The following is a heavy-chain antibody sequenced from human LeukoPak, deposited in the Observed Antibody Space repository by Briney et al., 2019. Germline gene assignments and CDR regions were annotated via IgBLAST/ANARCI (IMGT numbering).Heavy chain of an antibody. Sequence: PGGSLRLSCAASGFTFSDCYMSWIRQAPGKGLEWVSYISSSGSTIYYADSVKGRFTISRDNAKNSPYLQMNSLRAEDTAVYYCARDDSWTGTTANFDYWGQGTLVTVSS. D-gene: IGHD3/OR15-3a*01. CDR2: ISSSGSTI. CDR3: ARDDSWTGTTANFDY. CDR1: GFTFSDCY. V-gene: IGHV3-11*01. J-gene: IGHJ4*02.